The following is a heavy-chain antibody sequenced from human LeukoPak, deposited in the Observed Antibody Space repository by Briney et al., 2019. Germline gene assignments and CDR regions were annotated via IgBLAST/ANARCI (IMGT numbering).Heavy chain of an antibody. J-gene: IGHJ4*02. CDR3: PRDSGLYDSSGYSDY. CDR1: GFTFDDYT. D-gene: IGHD3-22*01. V-gene: IGHV3-43*01. CDR2: ISCDGGST. Sequence: QSGGSLRLSCAASGFTFDDYTMHWVRQAPGKGLEWVSLISCDGGSTYYADSVKGRFTISRDNSKNSLYLQMNSLRTEDTALYYCPRDSGLYDSSGYSDYWGQGTLVTVSS.